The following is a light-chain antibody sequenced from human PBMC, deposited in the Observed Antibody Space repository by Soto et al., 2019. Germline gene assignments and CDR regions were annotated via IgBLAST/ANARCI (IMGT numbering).Light chain of an antibody. CDR1: QYISNY. CDR3: QQRSNWPLT. J-gene: IGKJ4*01. V-gene: IGKV3-11*01. CDR2: DTS. Sequence: EIVLTQSPATLSLSPGERATLSCRASQYISNYLAWYQQKPGQAPRLLIYDTSNRATGIPARFSGSGSGTDFTLTISSLEPEDFAVYYCQQRSNWPLTFGGGTKVEIK.